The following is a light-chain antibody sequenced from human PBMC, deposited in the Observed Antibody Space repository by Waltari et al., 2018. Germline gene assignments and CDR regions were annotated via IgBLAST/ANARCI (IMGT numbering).Light chain of an antibody. Sequence: DIQMTQSPSSLSASVGDRVTITCRTSQSISGFLNWYQHKAGNAPKLLIYTASKVQTGVPSQFSGSGSVTNFTLNISSLQPEDFATYYCQQDASTPYTFGQGTKLEIK. V-gene: IGKV1-39*01. CDR3: QQDASTPYT. CDR2: TAS. J-gene: IGKJ2*01. CDR1: QSISGF.